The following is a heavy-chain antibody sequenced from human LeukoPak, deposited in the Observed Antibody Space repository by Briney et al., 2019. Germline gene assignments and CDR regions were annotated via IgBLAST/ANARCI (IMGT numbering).Heavy chain of an antibody. J-gene: IGHJ4*02. D-gene: IGHD2-15*01. CDR2: IHLSGTPT. CDR1: GFDFSIYR. V-gene: IGHV3-48*03. CDR3: ARDRGYTRANSGGYPVFDL. Sequence: GGSLRLSCAASGFDFSIYRMNWVRQAPGKGLEWVSYIHLSGTPTHYAEPVKGRFSISRDNVKNSPYLQMDNLRAEDTAVYYCARDRGYTRANSGGYPVFDLWGQGTLVTVSS.